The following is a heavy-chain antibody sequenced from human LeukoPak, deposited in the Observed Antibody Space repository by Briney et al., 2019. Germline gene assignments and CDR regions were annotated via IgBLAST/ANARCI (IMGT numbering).Heavy chain of an antibody. CDR3: ARWVVLEDNWFDP. CDR2: IYYSGST. V-gene: IGHV4-30-4*01. Sequence: SETLSLTCTVSCGSISSGDYYWSWIRQPPGKGLEWIGYIYYSGSTYYNPSLKSRVTISVDTSKNQFSLKLSSVTAADTAVYYCARWVVLEDNWFDPWGQGTLVTVSS. CDR1: CGSISSGDYY. D-gene: IGHD6-19*01. J-gene: IGHJ5*02.